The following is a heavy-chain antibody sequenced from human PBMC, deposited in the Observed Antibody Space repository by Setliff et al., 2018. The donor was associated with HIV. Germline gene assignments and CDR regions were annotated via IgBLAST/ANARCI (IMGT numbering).Heavy chain of an antibody. CDR3: ARRGYSYVERVYYYYMDV. J-gene: IGHJ6*03. V-gene: IGHV4-61*09. CDR1: GGSISSGDYY. D-gene: IGHD5-18*01. CDR2: ISTSGST. Sequence: SETLSLTCTVSGGSISSGDYYWSWIRQPAGKGLEWIGHISTSGSTNYNPSLKSRVTISVDTSNNQFSLNLSSVTAADTAVYYCARRGYSYVERVYYYYMDVWGKGTTVTVSS.